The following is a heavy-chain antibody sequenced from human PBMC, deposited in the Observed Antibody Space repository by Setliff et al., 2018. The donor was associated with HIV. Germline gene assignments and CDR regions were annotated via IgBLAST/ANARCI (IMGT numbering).Heavy chain of an antibody. CDR3: ARGKTWLRFLDY. J-gene: IGHJ4*02. CDR2: ISTHSGYT. D-gene: IGHD5-12*01. Sequence: GASVKVSCKASGYTFNNYGISWVRQAPGQGLEWMGWISTHSGYTNYAQNVQGRVTVTMDTSTSTAYMELRSLKSDDTAVYYCARGKTWLRFLDYWGQGTLVTVS. CDR1: GYTFNNYG. V-gene: IGHV1-18*01.